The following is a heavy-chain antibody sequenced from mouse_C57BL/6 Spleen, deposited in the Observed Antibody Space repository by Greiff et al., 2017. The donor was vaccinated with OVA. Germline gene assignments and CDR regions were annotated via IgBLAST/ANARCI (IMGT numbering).Heavy chain of an antibody. CDR1: GFTFSSYG. CDR2: ISSGGSYT. J-gene: IGHJ1*03. CDR3: ARDFSYYGSSYRYFDV. Sequence: EVQLQQSGGDLVKPGGSLKLSCAASGFTFSSYGMSWVRQTPDKRLEWVATISSGGSYTYYPDSVKGRFTISRDNAKNTLYLQMSSLKSEDTAMYYCARDFSYYGSSYRYFDVWGTGTTVTVSS. D-gene: IGHD1-1*01. V-gene: IGHV5-6*01.